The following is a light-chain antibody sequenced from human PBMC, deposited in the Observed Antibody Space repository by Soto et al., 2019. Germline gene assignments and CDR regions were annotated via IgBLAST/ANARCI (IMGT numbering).Light chain of an antibody. CDR1: SSDVESYNL. CDR3: CSYAGSYTFYV. J-gene: IGLJ1*01. CDR2: DVS. V-gene: IGLV2-11*01. Sequence: QSALTQPASVSGSPGQSIIISCTGTSSDVESYNLVSWYQQHPGKAPKVMIYDVSKRPSGVPDRFSGSKSGNTASLTLSGLQAEDEADYYCCSYAGSYTFYVFGTGTKATVL.